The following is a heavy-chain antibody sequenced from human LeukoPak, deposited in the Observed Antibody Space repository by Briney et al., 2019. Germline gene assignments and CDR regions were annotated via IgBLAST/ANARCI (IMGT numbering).Heavy chain of an antibody. CDR2: ISSSSSQI. D-gene: IGHD6-13*01. Sequence: PGGSLRLSCAASGFIFSDYSMSWVRQAPGKGLEWVSFISSSSSQIYYADSVKGRFTISRDNAKNSLYLQMNSLRVEDTAVYYCAAGYLSSWYYFDYWGQGTLVTVSS. V-gene: IGHV3-21*04. J-gene: IGHJ4*02. CDR1: GFIFSDYS. CDR3: AAGYLSSWYYFDY.